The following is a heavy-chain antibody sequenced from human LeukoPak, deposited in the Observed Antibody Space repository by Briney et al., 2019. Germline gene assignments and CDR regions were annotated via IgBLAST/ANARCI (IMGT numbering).Heavy chain of an antibody. J-gene: IGHJ3*02. CDR3: AREGRESGSYYGGGDVGAFDI. V-gene: IGHV1-2*02. D-gene: IGHD1-26*01. Sequence: ASVKVSCKASGYTFTSYYMHWVRQAPGQGLEWMGWINSNNGGTKSAQKFQDRVTMTRDTSISTTYMELSSLRSDDTAVYYCAREGRESGSYYGGGDVGAFDIWGQGTMVTVSS. CDR2: INSNNGGT. CDR1: GYTFTSYY.